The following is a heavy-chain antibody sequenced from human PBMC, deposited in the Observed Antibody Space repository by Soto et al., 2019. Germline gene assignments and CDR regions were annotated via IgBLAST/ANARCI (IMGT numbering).Heavy chain of an antibody. J-gene: IGHJ4*02. V-gene: IGHV4-34*02. CDR3: ARGPKKQIY. CDR1: GGSFSGYY. CDR2: INDSGST. Sequence: QVQLQQWGARLLKPSETLSLTCGVSGGSFSGYYWTWIRQPPGKGLEWIGAINDSGSTNYNPSLKSRVPMSVDTSKNQFSLKLDSVTAADTAVYYCARGPKKQIYWSQGPLVTVSS.